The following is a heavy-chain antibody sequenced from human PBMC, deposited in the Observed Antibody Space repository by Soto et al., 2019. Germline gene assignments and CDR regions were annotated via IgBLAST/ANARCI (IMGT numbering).Heavy chain of an antibody. CDR1: GGTFSTYG. Sequence: QVQLVQSGAGVKKPGSSVKVSCQVSGGTFSTYGITWVRQAPGQGLEWMGRIIPILDIADYAQKFQGRVTITADRSTNTAYMELRSLRSEDKAVYYCARGANSVGSESAFAIWGQGTMVTVSS. D-gene: IGHD2-8*01. CDR2: IIPILDIA. V-gene: IGHV1-69*04. CDR3: ARGANSVGSESAFAI. J-gene: IGHJ3*02.